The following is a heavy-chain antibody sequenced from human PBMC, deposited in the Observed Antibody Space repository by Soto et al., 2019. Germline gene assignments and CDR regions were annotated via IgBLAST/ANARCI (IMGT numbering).Heavy chain of an antibody. J-gene: IGHJ4*02. CDR3: VKGGWLDY. V-gene: IGHV3-23*01. CDR1: EFTFNIFD. Sequence: EVHLLESGGGWVQPGGTLRLSCAASEFTFNIFDMSWVRQAPGKGLEWVSMISDSGDRTYYAGSVRGRLTMSRDNSKNTVYLQMDSLRAEDTAIYYCVKGGWLDYWGQGTLVTVSS. D-gene: IGHD5-12*01. CDR2: ISDSGDRT.